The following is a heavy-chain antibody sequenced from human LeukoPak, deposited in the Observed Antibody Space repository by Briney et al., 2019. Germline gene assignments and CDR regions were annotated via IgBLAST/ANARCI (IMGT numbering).Heavy chain of an antibody. CDR2: TYYRSKWYN. V-gene: IGHV6-1*01. Sequence: SQTLSLTCAISGDSVSSNSAAWNWIRQSPSRGLEWRGRTYYRSKWYNDYAVSVKSRITINPDTSKNQFSLQLNSVTPEDTAVYYCARLGDYVDTAYYYGMDVWGQGTTVTVSS. J-gene: IGHJ6*02. CDR1: GDSVSSNSAA. D-gene: IGHD5-18*01. CDR3: ARLGDYVDTAYYYGMDV.